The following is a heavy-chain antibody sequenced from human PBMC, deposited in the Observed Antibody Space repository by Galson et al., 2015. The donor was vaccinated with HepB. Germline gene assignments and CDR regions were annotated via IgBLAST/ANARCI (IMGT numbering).Heavy chain of an antibody. Sequence: SVKVSCKASGYTFKSYVMYWMRQAPGQRLEWMGLIDGGNGNTKYSQKFQGRVTITRDTSASTAYMELSSLRSEDTAVYYCGRGSGIAAAGTDYWGQGTLVTVSS. J-gene: IGHJ4*02. D-gene: IGHD6-13*01. CDR3: GRGSGIAAAGTDY. V-gene: IGHV1-3*01. CDR1: GYTFKSYV. CDR2: IDGGNGNT.